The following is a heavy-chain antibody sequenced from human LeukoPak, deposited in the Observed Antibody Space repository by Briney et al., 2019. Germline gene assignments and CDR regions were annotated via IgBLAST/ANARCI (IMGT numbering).Heavy chain of an antibody. Sequence: PSETLSLTCTVSGGSISSYYWSWIRQPPEKGLEWIGYIYYSGSTNYNPSLKSRVTISVDTSKNQFSLKLSSVTAADTAVYYCARVRVGDILTGLYYFDYWGQGTLVTVSS. V-gene: IGHV4-59*08. D-gene: IGHD3-9*01. CDR1: GGSISSYY. J-gene: IGHJ4*02. CDR2: IYYSGST. CDR3: ARVRVGDILTGLYYFDY.